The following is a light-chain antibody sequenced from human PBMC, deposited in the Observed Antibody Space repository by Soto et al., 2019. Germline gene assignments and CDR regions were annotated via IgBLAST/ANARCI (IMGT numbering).Light chain of an antibody. CDR2: ATS. Sequence: DVQMTQSPSSLSAFVGDRVNITCRASKRIAPYLAWFQQKPGKGPKLLIYATSTLQSGFPSRFSVSASGTDLALTVSSLQPEEVRTYYGLTYNSSPLSSGGGSKAEIK. CDR3: LTYNSSPLS. J-gene: IGKJ4*02. CDR1: KRIAPY. V-gene: IGKV1-27*01.